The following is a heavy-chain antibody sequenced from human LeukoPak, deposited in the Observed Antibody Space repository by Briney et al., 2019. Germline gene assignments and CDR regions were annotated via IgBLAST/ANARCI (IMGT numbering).Heavy chain of an antibody. CDR1: GYTFTKYY. CDR2: INPSGGST. V-gene: IGHV1-46*01. Sequence: ASVKVSCKASGYTFTKYYIHWVRQAPGQGPKWMGVINPSGGSTSYAQKFQGRVTMTRDTSTSTVYMELSSLRSEDTAVYYCARSGSSGWYHFDLWGRGTLVTVSS. D-gene: IGHD6-19*01. CDR3: ARSGSSGWYHFDL. J-gene: IGHJ2*01.